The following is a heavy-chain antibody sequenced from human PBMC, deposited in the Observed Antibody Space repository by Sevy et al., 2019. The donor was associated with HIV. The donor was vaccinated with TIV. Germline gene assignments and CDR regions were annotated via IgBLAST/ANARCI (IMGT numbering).Heavy chain of an antibody. Sequence: ASVKVSCKVSGYTLAKFSIHWVRQAPGKGLEWMTSFDPEDGDPGDGNTIYAQKFLGRVTMTEDTSTDTAYMELNSLRSDDTAVYYCATTKDYYVSSGYPFDYWGQGTLVTVSS. J-gene: IGHJ4*02. CDR1: GYTLAKFS. CDR3: ATTKDYYVSSGYPFDY. D-gene: IGHD3-22*01. V-gene: IGHV1-24*01. CDR2: FDPEDGDPGDGNT.